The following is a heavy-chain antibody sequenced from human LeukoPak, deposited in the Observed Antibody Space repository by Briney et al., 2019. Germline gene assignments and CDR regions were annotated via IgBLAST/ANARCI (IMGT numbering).Heavy chain of an antibody. V-gene: IGHV3-33*06. CDR1: GFTFNTYG. CDR3: AKDRGVKPAANWFDP. D-gene: IGHD2-2*01. Sequence: PGGFLRLSCAAYGFTFNTYGMNWVRQAPGKGLEWVAVIWYDGSIKYYADSVKGRFTISRDNSKNTLYLQMNSLRAEDTAVYYCAKDRGVKPAANWFDPWGQGTLVTVSS. CDR2: IWYDGSIK. J-gene: IGHJ5*02.